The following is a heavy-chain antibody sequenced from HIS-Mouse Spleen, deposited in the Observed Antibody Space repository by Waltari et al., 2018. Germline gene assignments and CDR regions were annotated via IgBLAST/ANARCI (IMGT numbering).Heavy chain of an antibody. CDR3: ARDWYYYDSSGYAFDI. Sequence: QVQLVESGGGVVQPGRSLRLSCAASGFTFSSYAMHWVRQAPGKGLEWVEVISYDGSNKYYADSVKGRFTISRDNSKNTLYLQMNSLRAEDTAVYYCARDWYYYDSSGYAFDIWGQGTMVTVSS. CDR2: ISYDGSNK. V-gene: IGHV3-30-3*01. D-gene: IGHD3-22*01. CDR1: GFTFSSYA. J-gene: IGHJ3*02.